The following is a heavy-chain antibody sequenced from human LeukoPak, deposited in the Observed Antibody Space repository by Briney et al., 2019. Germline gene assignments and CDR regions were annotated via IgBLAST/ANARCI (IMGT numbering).Heavy chain of an antibody. CDR3: ARREASGSGYYGFDY. J-gene: IGHJ4*02. CDR1: GYSISSGYY. D-gene: IGHD3-3*01. CDR2: IYHSGST. V-gene: IGHV4-38-2*02. Sequence: SETLSLTCTVSGYSISSGYYWGWIRQPPGKGLEWIGSIYHSGSTYYNPSLKSRATISVDTSKNQFSLKLSSVTAADTAVYYCARREASGSGYYGFDYWGQGTLVTVSS.